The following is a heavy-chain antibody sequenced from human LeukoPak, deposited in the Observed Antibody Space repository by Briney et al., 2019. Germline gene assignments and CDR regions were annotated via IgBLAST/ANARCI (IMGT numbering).Heavy chain of an antibody. J-gene: IGHJ6*03. Sequence: SRGSLRLSCAASGFTFSSYEMNWVRQAPGKGLEWVSYISSSGSTMHYADSVKGRFTISRDNAKNSLYLQMNSLRAEDTAVYYCARKGGATTYGYYYYYMDVWGKGTTVTISS. CDR1: GFTFSSYE. D-gene: IGHD1-26*01. CDR3: ARKGGATTYGYYYYYMDV. V-gene: IGHV3-48*03. CDR2: ISSSGSTM.